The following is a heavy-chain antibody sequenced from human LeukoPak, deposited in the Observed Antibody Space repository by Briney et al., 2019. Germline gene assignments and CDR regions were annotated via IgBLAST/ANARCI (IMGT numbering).Heavy chain of an antibody. CDR3: ARDDYGAFDI. D-gene: IGHD4-17*01. CDR1: SESFNDYY. CDR2: IHHSGST. V-gene: IGHV4-34*01. J-gene: IGHJ3*02. Sequence: NASETLSLTCTVYSESFNDYYWNWIRQSPETGLEWIGEIHHSGSTNYNPSLKSRVTISVDRSKNQFSLKLSSVTAADTAVYYCARDDYGAFDIWGQGTMVTVSS.